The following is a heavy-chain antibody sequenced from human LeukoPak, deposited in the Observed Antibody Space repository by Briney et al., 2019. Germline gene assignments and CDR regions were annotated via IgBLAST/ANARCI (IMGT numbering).Heavy chain of an antibody. J-gene: IGHJ4*02. CDR2: ISGRGTST. CDR3: ARDRRYSIDY. CDR1: GFTFSTYA. Sequence: GGSLRLSCAASGFTFSTYALSWVRQAPGKRLEWVSAISGRGTSTYYADSVKGRFTISRDNSKNTLYLQMNSLRAEDTAVYYCARDRRYSIDYWGQGTLVTVSS. D-gene: IGHD6-13*01. V-gene: IGHV3-23*01.